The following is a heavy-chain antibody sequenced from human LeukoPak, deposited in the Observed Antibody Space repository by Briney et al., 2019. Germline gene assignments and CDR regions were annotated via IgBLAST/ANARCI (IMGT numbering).Heavy chain of an antibody. CDR2: TYYRSTWYN. J-gene: IGHJ4*02. Sequence: SQTLSLTCAISGDSVSSNSAAWNWIRQSPSRGLEWLGRTYYRSTWYNDYAVSVKSRVTINPDTSKNQFSLHLNSVTPEDTAVYYCARGLRQQLALFDYWGQGTLVTVSS. D-gene: IGHD6-13*01. CDR1: GDSVSSNSAA. CDR3: ARGLRQQLALFDY. V-gene: IGHV6-1*01.